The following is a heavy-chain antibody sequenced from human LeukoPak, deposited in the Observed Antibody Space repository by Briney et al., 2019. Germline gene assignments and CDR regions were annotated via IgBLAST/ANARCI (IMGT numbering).Heavy chain of an antibody. CDR2: ISSGSRTI. J-gene: IGHJ4*02. CDR1: GFTFSSYS. CDR3: ARGIAAAVEGPDY. V-gene: IGHV3-48*02. D-gene: IGHD6-13*01. Sequence: GGSLRLSCAVSGFTFSSYSMNWVRQAPGKGLEWVSYISSGSRTIYYADSVKGRFTISRDNAKNSLYLQINSLRDEDTAVYYCARGIAAAVEGPDYWGQGTLVTVSS.